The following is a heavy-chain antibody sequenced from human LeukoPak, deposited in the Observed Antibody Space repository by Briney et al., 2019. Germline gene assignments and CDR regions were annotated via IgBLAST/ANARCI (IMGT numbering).Heavy chain of an antibody. CDR1: GYTFTGYY. CDR2: LNPKTGDT. CDR3: AREGLYSSSSAFDY. V-gene: IGHV1-2*02. Sequence: ASVKVSCKASGYTFTGYYVRWVRQAPGQGLQWMGYLNPKTGDTKYAQKLLDRVTMTRDASISTVYMELSGLRSDDTAVYYCAREGLYSSSSAFDYWGQGTLVTVSS. J-gene: IGHJ4*02. D-gene: IGHD6-13*01.